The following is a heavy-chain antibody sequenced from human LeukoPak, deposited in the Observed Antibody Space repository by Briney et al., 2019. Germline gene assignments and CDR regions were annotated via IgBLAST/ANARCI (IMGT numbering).Heavy chain of an antibody. D-gene: IGHD3-22*01. Sequence: SETLSLTCTVSGGSISSSSYYWGWIRQPPGKGLEWIGSIYYSGSTYYNPSLKSRVTISVDTSKNQFSLKLSSVTAADTAVYYCARALREDYYDSNDAFDIWGQGTMVTVSS. CDR2: IYYSGST. V-gene: IGHV4-39*07. J-gene: IGHJ3*02. CDR1: GGSISSSSYY. CDR3: ARALREDYYDSNDAFDI.